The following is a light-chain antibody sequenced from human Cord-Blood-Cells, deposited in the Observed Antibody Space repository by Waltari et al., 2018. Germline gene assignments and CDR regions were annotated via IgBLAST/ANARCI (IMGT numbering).Light chain of an antibody. J-gene: IGLJ3*02. CDR1: SPHIGAGYD. V-gene: IGLV1-40*01. Sequence: QSVLTHPPSVARAPRQRVTISCTGTSPHIGAGYDVPWYQHLPGTATKLLYYGNSSRPSGVPDRFSGSKSGTSASLTITGLQAEDEADYYCQSYDSSLSWVFGGGTKLTVL. CDR2: GNS. CDR3: QSYDSSLSWV.